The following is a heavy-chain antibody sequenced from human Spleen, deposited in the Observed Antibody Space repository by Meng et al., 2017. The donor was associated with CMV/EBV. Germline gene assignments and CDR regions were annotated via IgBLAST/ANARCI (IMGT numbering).Heavy chain of an antibody. Sequence: GESLKISCAASGFSFNSHVMSWARQAPGKGVEWVSSINRSGGPTYYADSVQGRFNITRDNSKNTLFLQMNSLRAEDTAVYYCAKAKDFWSDYFFYGMDVWGQGTTVTVSS. D-gene: IGHD3-3*01. CDR2: INRSGGPT. CDR3: AKAKDFWSDYFFYGMDV. J-gene: IGHJ6*02. V-gene: IGHV3-23*01. CDR1: GFSFNSHV.